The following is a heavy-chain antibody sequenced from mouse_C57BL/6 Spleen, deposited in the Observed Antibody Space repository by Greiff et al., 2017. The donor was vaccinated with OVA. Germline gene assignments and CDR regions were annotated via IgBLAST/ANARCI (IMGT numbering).Heavy chain of an antibody. J-gene: IGHJ1*03. CDR3: ARREDYSNYGWYFDV. CDR2: ISSGGSYT. Sequence: EVKVVESGGDLVKPGGSLKLSCAASGFTFSSYGMSWVRQTPDKRLEWVATISSGGSYTYSPDSVKGRFTISRDNAKNTLYLQMSSLKSEDTAMYYCARREDYSNYGWYFDVWGTGTTVTVSS. D-gene: IGHD2-5*01. CDR1: GFTFSSYG. V-gene: IGHV5-6*02.